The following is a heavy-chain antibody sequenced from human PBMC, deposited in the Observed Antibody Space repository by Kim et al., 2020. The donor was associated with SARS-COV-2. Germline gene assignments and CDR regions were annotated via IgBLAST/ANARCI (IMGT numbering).Heavy chain of an antibody. CDR2: TYYRSKWDN. J-gene: IGHJ6*02. D-gene: IGHD6-6*01. CDR3: ARAARPPHYYYYYAMDV. Sequence: QTLSLTCAISGDSVSSNSAAWNWIRASPSRGLEWLGRTYYRSKWDNDYAESVKGRITINPDTSKNQFSLQLNSVTPEDTAVYYCARAARPPHYYYYYAMDVWGQGTPVTVSS. CDR1: GDSVSSNSAA. V-gene: IGHV6-1*01.